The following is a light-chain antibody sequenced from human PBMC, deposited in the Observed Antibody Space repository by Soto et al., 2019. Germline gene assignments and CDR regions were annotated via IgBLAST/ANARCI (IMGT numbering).Light chain of an antibody. V-gene: IGKV3-11*01. Sequence: EIVFTQYPATLSFSPGEKATPSSRASQSVRTSLAWYQHKPGQAPRLVIYDASLRANGVPARFGGSGSGTDFTLTINSLEPEDFAVYYCQQRNVWPPITFGQGTRLEIK. CDR3: QQRNVWPPIT. CDR2: DAS. CDR1: QSVRTS. J-gene: IGKJ5*01.